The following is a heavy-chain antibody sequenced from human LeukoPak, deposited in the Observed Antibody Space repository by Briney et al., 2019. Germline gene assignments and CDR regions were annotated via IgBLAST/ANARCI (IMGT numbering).Heavy chain of an antibody. V-gene: IGHV1-2*02. D-gene: IGHD6-13*01. J-gene: IGHJ4*02. CDR3: AREEQHQRGRHFEY. CDR1: GYTFSGYY. CDR2: INPNSGT. Sequence: GASVKVSCKASGYTFSGYYIHWVRQCPGQGLEWMGWINPNSGTNYAQNFQGRVTMTRDTSISTAYMELSRLRSDDTAVYYCAREEQHQRGRHFEYWGQGTLVTVSS.